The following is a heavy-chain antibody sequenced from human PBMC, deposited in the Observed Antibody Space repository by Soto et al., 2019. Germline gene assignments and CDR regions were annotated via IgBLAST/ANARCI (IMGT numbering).Heavy chain of an antibody. Sequence: EVQRVEAGGGLLQPGGSLRLSCTASGFIVSDTYVNWVRQAPGKGLEWVSAISNRGDTHYAESVRGRFSLSRDISDNSLHLQMNNLRVEDTAVYYCAREPRYCRGGSCSITGDAYDIWGQGTMVTVSS. D-gene: IGHD2-15*01. V-gene: IGHV3-66*01. J-gene: IGHJ3*02. CDR2: ISNRGDT. CDR1: GFIVSDTY. CDR3: AREPRYCRGGSCSITGDAYDI.